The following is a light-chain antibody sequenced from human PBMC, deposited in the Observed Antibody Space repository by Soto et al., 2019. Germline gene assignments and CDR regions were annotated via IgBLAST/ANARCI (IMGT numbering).Light chain of an antibody. J-gene: IGKJ5*01. V-gene: IGKV1-39*01. CDR1: QSIVSY. CDR2: AES. Sequence: DIQMNQSPSSLSASVGDRVTITCRASQSIVSYLNWYQQKPGKAPKLXIYAESXLQSGVPSRFSGSGSGTDFTLTISSLQPEDFATYYCQQSYSTPITFGQGTRLEIK. CDR3: QQSYSTPIT.